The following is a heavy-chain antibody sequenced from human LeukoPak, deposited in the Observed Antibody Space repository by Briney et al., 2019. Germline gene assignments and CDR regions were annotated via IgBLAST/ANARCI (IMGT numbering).Heavy chain of an antibody. D-gene: IGHD1-26*01. CDR3: ARGSGSLPYYMDV. CDR2: IIPIFGTA. CDR1: GGTFSSYA. J-gene: IGHJ6*03. Sequence: SVKVSCKASGGTFSSYAISWVRQAPGQGLEWMGGIIPIFGTANYAQNFQGRVTITADESTSTAYMELSSLRSEDTAVYYCARGSGSLPYYMDVWGKGTXVTVXS. V-gene: IGHV1-69*13.